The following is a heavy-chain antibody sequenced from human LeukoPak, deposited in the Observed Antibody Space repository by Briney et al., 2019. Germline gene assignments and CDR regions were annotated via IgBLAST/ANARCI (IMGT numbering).Heavy chain of an antibody. Sequence: ASVKVSCKASGYTFTSYGISWVRQAPGQGLEWMGWISAYNGNTIYAQKFQGRVTMTEDTSTDTANMELSSLRSEDTAVYYCATKRFLEWLSPFDYWGQGTLVTVSS. D-gene: IGHD3-3*01. CDR3: ATKRFLEWLSPFDY. J-gene: IGHJ4*02. CDR2: ISAYNGNT. CDR1: GYTFTSYG. V-gene: IGHV1-18*01.